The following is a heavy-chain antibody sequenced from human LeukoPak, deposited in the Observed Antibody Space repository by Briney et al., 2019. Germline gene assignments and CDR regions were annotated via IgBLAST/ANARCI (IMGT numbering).Heavy chain of an antibody. V-gene: IGHV1-2*02. D-gene: IGHD3-3*01. Sequence: ASVKVSCKASGYTFTGYYMHWVRQAPGQGLGWMGWINPNSGGTNYAQKFQGRVTMTRDTSISTAYMELSRLRSDDTAVYYCARSGYYDFWSGYYPTYNWFDPWGQGTLVTVSS. J-gene: IGHJ5*02. CDR2: INPNSGGT. CDR3: ARSGYYDFWSGYYPTYNWFDP. CDR1: GYTFTGYY.